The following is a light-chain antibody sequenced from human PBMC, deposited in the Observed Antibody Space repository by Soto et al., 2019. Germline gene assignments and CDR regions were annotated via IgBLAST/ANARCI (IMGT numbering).Light chain of an antibody. J-gene: IGKJ2*01. CDR1: QSVSSN. V-gene: IGKV3-15*01. Sequence: DIVMTQSPGTLSVSPGERATLSCRASQSVSSNVAWYQQKPGQAPRLLIYDASTRATGIPARFSGSGSGTDFTLSISSLQSEDFAVYFCQQYNTWPPYTFGQGTKLEI. CDR2: DAS. CDR3: QQYNTWPPYT.